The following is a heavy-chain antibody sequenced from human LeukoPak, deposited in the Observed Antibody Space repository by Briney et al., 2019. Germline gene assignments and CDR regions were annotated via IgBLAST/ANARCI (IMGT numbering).Heavy chain of an antibody. CDR1: GYTFKNYG. CDR2: ISGYNGNT. CDR3: VRDGYGGNSGLFDY. J-gene: IGHJ4*02. Sequence: GASVKVSCKASGYTFKNYGISWVRQAPGQGPEWMGWISGYNGNTNYAQKLQGRVTITTDTSTNTAYMEPRSLRADDTAVYYCVRDGYGGNSGLFDYWGQGTLVTVSS. V-gene: IGHV1-18*01. D-gene: IGHD4-23*01.